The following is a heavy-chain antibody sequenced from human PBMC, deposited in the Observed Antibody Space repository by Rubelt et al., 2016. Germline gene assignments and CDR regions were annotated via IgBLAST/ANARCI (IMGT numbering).Heavy chain of an antibody. CDR1: GLIFTDYW. Sequence: ESGGGLVQPGGSLRLSCTASGLIFTDYWFHWVRQAPGKGLVWVSHISKHGEYTAYADSVKGRFTISRDNARNTLYLQMDSLGAEDSAVYYCARAGGSYRLDFWGQGTLVTVSS. V-gene: IGHV3-74*01. CDR3: ARAGGSYRLDF. J-gene: IGHJ4*02. CDR2: ISKHGEYT. D-gene: IGHD1-26*01.